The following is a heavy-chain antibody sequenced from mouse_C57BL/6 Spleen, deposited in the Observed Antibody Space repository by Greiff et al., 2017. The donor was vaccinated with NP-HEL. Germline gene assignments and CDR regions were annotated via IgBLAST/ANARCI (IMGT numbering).Heavy chain of an antibody. CDR2: IDPNSGGT. CDR1: GYTFTSYW. Sequence: QVQLKQPGAELVKPGASVKLSCKASGYTFTSYWMHWVKQRPGRGLEWIGRIDPNSGGTKYNEKFKSKATLTVDKPSSTAYMQLSSLLSEDSAVYYCYYYSNYSDYWGQGTTLTVSS. CDR3: YYYSNYSDY. J-gene: IGHJ2*01. D-gene: IGHD2-5*01. V-gene: IGHV1-72*01.